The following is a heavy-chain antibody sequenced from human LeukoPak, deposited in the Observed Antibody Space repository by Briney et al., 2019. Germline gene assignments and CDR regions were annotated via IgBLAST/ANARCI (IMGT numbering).Heavy chain of an antibody. Sequence: SETLSLTCTVSGYSISSGYYWGWIRQPPGKGLEWIGSIYHSGSTYYNPSLKSRVTISLDTSKNQISLKLTFVTAADTAFYFCARENVVAQGTFDYWGQGALVTVSS. CDR1: GYSISSGYY. CDR3: ARENVVAQGTFDY. CDR2: IYHSGST. V-gene: IGHV4-38-2*02. D-gene: IGHD2-21*01. J-gene: IGHJ4*02.